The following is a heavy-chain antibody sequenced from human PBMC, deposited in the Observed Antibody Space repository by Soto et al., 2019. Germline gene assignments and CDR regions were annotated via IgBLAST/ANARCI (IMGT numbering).Heavy chain of an antibody. CDR2: IYYSGST. CDR3: ARAREKKTYYDFWSGYYTYYYYGMDV. CDR1: GWSISSYY. J-gene: IGHJ6*02. V-gene: IGHV4-59*01. D-gene: IGHD3-3*01. Sequence: PSETLSLTCTVSGWSISSYYWSLIRHPPGKGVEWIGYIYYSGSTNYNPSLKSRVTISVDTSKNQFSLKLSSVTAADTAVYYCARAREKKTYYDFWSGYYTYYYYGMDVWGQGTTVTVSS.